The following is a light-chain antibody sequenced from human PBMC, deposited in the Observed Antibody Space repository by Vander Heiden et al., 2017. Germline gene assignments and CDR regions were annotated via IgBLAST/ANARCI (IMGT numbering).Light chain of an antibody. CDR2: WGT. CDR1: QHLLYTFNNKSF. Sequence: DIVMIQYTVCLVVSLGERDTINCNSSQHLLYTFNNKSFLAWYQKKPGQPPKLLIYWGTTRKSGVPDRFSGSGSGTDFTLTISSLQAEDVAVYSCHQYYETPQTFGQGTKVEIK. J-gene: IGKJ1*01. CDR3: HQYYETPQT. V-gene: IGKV4-1*01.